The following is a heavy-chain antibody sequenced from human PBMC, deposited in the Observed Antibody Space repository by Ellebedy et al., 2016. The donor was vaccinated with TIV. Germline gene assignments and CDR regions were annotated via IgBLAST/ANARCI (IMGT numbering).Heavy chain of an antibody. V-gene: IGHV3-21*06. J-gene: IGHJ3*02. Sequence: GESLKISCAASGFTFSSYDMHWVRQASGKGLEWVSSIDSSRTYIYYADSVTGRFTISRDNAKNSLYLHMNSLRAEDTAVYYCARSTVINPEGDAYDIWGQGTKVTVSS. CDR1: GFTFSSYD. CDR3: ARSTVINPEGDAYDI. CDR2: IDSSRTYI. D-gene: IGHD4-23*01.